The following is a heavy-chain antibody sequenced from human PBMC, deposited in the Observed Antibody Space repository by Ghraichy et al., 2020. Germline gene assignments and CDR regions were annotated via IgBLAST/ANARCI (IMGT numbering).Heavy chain of an antibody. J-gene: IGHJ4*02. CDR2: INPNSGGT. D-gene: IGHD1-26*01. CDR3: ARELDIVGATGSDY. Sequence: ALVKVSCKASGYTFTGYYMHWVRQAPGQGLEWMGRINPNSGGTNYAQKFQGRVTMTRDTSISTAYMELSRLRSDDTAVYYCARELDIVGATGSDYWGQGTLVTVSS. V-gene: IGHV1-2*06. CDR1: GYTFTGYY.